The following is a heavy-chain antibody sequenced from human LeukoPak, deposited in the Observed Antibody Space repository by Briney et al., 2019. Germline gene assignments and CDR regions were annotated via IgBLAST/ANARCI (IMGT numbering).Heavy chain of an antibody. J-gene: IGHJ5*02. D-gene: IGHD3-16*01. CDR1: GGSITSGGYY. V-gene: IGHV4-31*03. Sequence: SETLSLTCTVSGGSITSGGYYWGWICQHPGKGLEWIGYTYYSGSTYYNPSLKRRCTISVHTSKNQFSLTLSSVTAADTAVYYCARVWRDVYENPEWFDPWGQGTLVTVSS. CDR2: TYYSGST. CDR3: ARVWRDVYENPEWFDP.